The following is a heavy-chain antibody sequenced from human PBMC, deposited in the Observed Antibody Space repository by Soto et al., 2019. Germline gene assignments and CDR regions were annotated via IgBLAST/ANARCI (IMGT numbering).Heavy chain of an antibody. Sequence: PKGSLKLTCVDLGVTRSGYSMAWVRQAPGRGLEWVASISSRSTNIDYADSVKGRSTISRDNAKNLVSLQMSRLRGEDTALYYCAKFTELGYSSIWYNFASCGEVPPVPVS. J-gene: IGHJ5*02. CDR2: ISSRSTNI. V-gene: IGHV3-21*06. CDR3: AKFTELGYSSIWYNFAS. D-gene: IGHD6-13*01. CDR1: GVTRSGYS.